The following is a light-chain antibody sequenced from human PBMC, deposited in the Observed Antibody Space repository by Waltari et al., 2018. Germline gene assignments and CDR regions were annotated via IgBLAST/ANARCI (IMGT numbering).Light chain of an antibody. CDR2: DAS. V-gene: IGKV3-20*01. CDR1: QSVSRS. CDR3: QKYVSLPAT. Sequence: EMVLTQSPGTLSLSPGEGATLSCRASQSVSRSLAWYQQKPGQAPRLLIYDASTRATGIPDRFSGSGSGTDFSLTISRLEPEDCAVYYCQKYVSLPATFGQGTTVEIK. J-gene: IGKJ1*01.